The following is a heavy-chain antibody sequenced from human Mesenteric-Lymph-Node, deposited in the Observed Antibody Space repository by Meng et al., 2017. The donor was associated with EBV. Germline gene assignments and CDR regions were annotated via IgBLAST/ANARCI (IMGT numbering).Heavy chain of an antibody. CDR1: GFTFSYYW. Sequence: EVQLGGSGGGLVQPGGSLRLSCAASGFTFSYYWMHWVRQAPGKGLVWVSVIYTDGSTYYADSVKGRFTISRDNSKNTLFIQMNNLRVDDTAVYYCVRGPWNNWGQGTLVTVSS. CDR2: IYTDGST. CDR3: VRGPWNN. J-gene: IGHJ4*02. D-gene: IGHD1/OR15-1a*01. V-gene: IGHV3-66*01.